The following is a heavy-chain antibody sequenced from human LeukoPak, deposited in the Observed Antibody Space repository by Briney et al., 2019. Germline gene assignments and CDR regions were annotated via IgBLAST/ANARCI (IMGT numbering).Heavy chain of an antibody. J-gene: IGHJ4*02. CDR2: IYHSGTT. D-gene: IGHD5-24*01. Sequence: SETLSLTCTVSGYSVTSGYYWGWIRQPPGKGLEWIGSIYHSGTTYYDPSLKSRVTISVDTSKNQFSLKLSSVTAADTAVYYCARIVEMSTIPGDFDYWGQGTLVTVSS. V-gene: IGHV4-38-2*02. CDR1: GYSVTSGYY. CDR3: ARIVEMSTIPGDFDY.